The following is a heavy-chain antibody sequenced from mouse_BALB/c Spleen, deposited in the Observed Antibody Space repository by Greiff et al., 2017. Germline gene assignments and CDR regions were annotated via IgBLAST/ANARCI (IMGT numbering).Heavy chain of an antibody. V-gene: IGHV1-67*01. CDR1: GYTFTDYA. J-gene: IGHJ3*01. CDR3: ARVNEYDGFAY. D-gene: IGHD2-4*01. CDR2: ISTYYGNT. Sequence: QVQLQQSGPELVRPGVSVKISCKGSGYTFTDYAMHWVKQSHAKSLEWIGVISTYYGNTNYNQKFKGKATMTVDKSSSTAYMELARLTSEDSAIYYCARVNEYDGFAYWGQGTLVTVSA.